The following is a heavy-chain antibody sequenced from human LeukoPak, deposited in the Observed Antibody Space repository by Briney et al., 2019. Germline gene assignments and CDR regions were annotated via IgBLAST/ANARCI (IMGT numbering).Heavy chain of an antibody. CDR1: GFTFSSYG. CDR3: AKRPSR. V-gene: IGHV3-30*02. J-gene: IGHJ4*02. CDR2: IRSDGSNK. Sequence: GGSLRLSCAASGFTFSSYGMHWVRQAPGKGLEWVAFIRSDGSNKYYADSVKGRFTISRDNSKLYLQMNSLRAEDTAVYYCAKRPSRWGQGTLVTVSS.